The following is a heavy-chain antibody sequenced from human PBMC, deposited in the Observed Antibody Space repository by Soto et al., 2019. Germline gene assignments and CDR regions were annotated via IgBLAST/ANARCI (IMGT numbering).Heavy chain of an antibody. CDR2: ISSSSSYI. D-gene: IGHD3-3*01. J-gene: IGHJ4*02. Sequence: GGSLRLSCAASGFTFSSYSMNWVRQAPGKWLEWVSSISSSSSYIYYADSVKGRFTISRDNAKNSLYLQMNSLRAEDTAVYYCARDRIDKTYYDFWSGPYFDYWGQGTLVTVSS. CDR3: ARDRIDKTYYDFWSGPYFDY. CDR1: GFTFSSYS. V-gene: IGHV3-21*01.